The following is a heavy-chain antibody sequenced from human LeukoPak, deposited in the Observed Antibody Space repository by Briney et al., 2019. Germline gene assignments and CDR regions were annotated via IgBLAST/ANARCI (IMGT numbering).Heavy chain of an antibody. D-gene: IGHD1-26*01. CDR1: GFTFSTSW. V-gene: IGHV3-74*01. Sequence: TGGSLRLSCAASGFTFSTSWMHWVRQAPGKGLVWVSRISSGGGSTSYADSVKGRFTIYRDNDKNTLYLQMNSLRAEDTAVYYCAKGVRWELPFDYWGQGTLVTVSS. CDR3: AKGVRWELPFDY. J-gene: IGHJ4*02. CDR2: ISSGGGST.